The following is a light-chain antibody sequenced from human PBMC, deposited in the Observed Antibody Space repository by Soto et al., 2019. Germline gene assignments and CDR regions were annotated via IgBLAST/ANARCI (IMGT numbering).Light chain of an antibody. CDR2: EVN. J-gene: IGLJ2*01. V-gene: IGLV2-14*01. CDR3: NSYTSSSTRV. CDR1: SSDVGGYNY. Sequence: QSALTQPASVSGSPGQSITISCTGTSSDVGGYNYVSWYQQHPGKAPKLMIYEVNNRPSGXXXXXSGSKSGNTASLTISGXXXXXXXDYYCNSYTSSSTRVFGGGTKLTVL.